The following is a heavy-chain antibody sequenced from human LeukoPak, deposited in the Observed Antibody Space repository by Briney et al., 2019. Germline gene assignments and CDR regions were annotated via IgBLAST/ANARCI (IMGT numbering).Heavy chain of an antibody. J-gene: IGHJ4*02. CDR2: INHSGST. D-gene: IGHD3-10*01. V-gene: IGHV4-34*01. Sequence: SETLSLTCAVYGGSFSGYYWSWIRQPPGKGLEWIGEINHSGSTNYNPSLKSRVTISVDTSKNQFSLKLSSVTAADTAVYYCARGSMVRGVISYWGQGTLVTVSS. CDR1: GGSFSGYY. CDR3: ARGSMVRGVISY.